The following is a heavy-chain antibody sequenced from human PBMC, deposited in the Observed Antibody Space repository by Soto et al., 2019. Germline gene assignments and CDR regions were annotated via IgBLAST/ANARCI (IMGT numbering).Heavy chain of an antibody. CDR2: LSYTGGT. D-gene: IGHD2-8*02. CDR3: ARELEGGVFDI. J-gene: IGHJ3*02. Sequence: PSETLSLTCTVSGGPVRDAYSYWTWIRQPPGKGLEWMGYLSYTGGTYYNPSLRNRATISVDESSNHLSLRLSSVTAADTAVYYCARELEGGVFDIWGRGTLVTVSS. CDR1: GGPVRDAYSY. V-gene: IGHV4-30-4*01.